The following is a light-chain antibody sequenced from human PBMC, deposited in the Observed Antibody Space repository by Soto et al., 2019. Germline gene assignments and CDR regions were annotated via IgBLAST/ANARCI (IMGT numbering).Light chain of an antibody. CDR2: GAS. CDR3: QQYGSSPTWT. V-gene: IGKV3-20*01. J-gene: IGKJ1*01. Sequence: EVVLTQSPATLSLSPGESATLSCRASQSVRSYLAWYQQKPGQAPRLLIYGASNRATGIPDRFSGSGSGTDFTLTISRLEPEDSAVYYCQQYGSSPTWTFGQGTKVEIK. CDR1: QSVRSY.